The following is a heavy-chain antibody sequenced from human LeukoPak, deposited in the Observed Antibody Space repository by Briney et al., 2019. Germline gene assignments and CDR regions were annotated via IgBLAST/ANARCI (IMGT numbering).Heavy chain of an antibody. CDR1: GGSFSDYY. Sequence: SESLSLTCAVYGGSFSDYYWSWIRQPPGEGLEWIGEINHSGSTNYNPSLKSRVTISVDTSKNQFSLKLSPVTAADTAAYYCARGVAPGYSSSWYYFDYWGQGTLVTVSS. V-gene: IGHV4-34*01. CDR3: ARGVAPGYSSSWYYFDY. J-gene: IGHJ4*02. CDR2: INHSGST. D-gene: IGHD6-13*01.